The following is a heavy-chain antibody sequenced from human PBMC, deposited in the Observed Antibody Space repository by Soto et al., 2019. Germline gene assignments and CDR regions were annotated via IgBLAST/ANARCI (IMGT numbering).Heavy chain of an antibody. V-gene: IGHV3-7*01. Sequence: GGSLRLSCAASGFTFSSYWMSWVRQAPGKGLEWVANIKQDGSEKYYVDSVKGRFTISRDNAKNSLYLQMNSLRAEDTAVYYCARVSPFDWLFPTWNYYYYMDVWGKGTTVTVSS. D-gene: IGHD3-9*01. CDR2: IKQDGSEK. CDR1: GFTFSSYW. J-gene: IGHJ6*03. CDR3: ARVSPFDWLFPTWNYYYYMDV.